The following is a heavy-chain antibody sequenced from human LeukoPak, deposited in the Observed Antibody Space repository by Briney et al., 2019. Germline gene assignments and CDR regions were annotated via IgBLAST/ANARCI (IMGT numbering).Heavy chain of an antibody. CDR2: INHSGST. V-gene: IGHV4-34*01. CDR3: AGGTSYSSATGWFDP. CDR1: GGSFSGYY. Sequence: SETLSLTCAVYGGSFSGYYWSWIRQPPGKGLEWIGEINHSGSTNYNPSLKSRVTISVDTSKNQFSLKLSSVTAADTAVYYCAGGTSYSSATGWFDPWGQGTLVTVSS. J-gene: IGHJ5*02. D-gene: IGHD6-25*01.